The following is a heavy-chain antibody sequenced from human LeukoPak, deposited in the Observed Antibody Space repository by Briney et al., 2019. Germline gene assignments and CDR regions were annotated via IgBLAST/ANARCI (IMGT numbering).Heavy chain of an antibody. CDR3: ARSSRFDGLLYY. V-gene: IGHV4-39*01. D-gene: IGHD2-8*01. Sequence: SETLSLTCTVSGGSISSSSYYWGWLRQPPGKGLEWIGSIYYSGSTYYNPSLKSRVTISVDTSKNQFSLKLSSVTAADTAVYYCARSSRFDGLLYYWGQGTLVTVSS. CDR1: GGSISSSSYY. CDR2: IYYSGST. J-gene: IGHJ4*02.